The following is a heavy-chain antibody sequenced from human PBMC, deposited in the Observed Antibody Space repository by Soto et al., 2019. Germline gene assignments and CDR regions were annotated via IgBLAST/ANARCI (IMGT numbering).Heavy chain of an antibody. CDR1: GDSINSNSHY. V-gene: IGHV4-39*01. CDR3: ARRTGMNYLAP. D-gene: IGHD1-7*01. CDR2: VFYTGST. Sequence: SETLSLTCTVSGDSINSNSHYWNWVRRPPGKGLEWIASVFYTGSTYYSQSLKSRVTISADTSKNQFFLKMTSVTAADTAVYYCARRTGMNYLAPCGRGPLVTVSS. J-gene: IGHJ5*02.